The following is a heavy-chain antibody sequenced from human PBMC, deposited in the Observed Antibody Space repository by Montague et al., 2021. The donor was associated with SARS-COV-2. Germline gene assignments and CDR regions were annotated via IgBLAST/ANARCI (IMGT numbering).Heavy chain of an antibody. CDR3: ARVKRGYYYGLGVSAHFDY. D-gene: IGHD3-10*01. V-gene: IGHV4-59*10. J-gene: IGHJ4*02. Sequence: SETLSLTCAVYGGSFTNHYWSWIRQPAGKGLEWIGRMHFTGETNFSPFFSSRLTMSADTSKNQFSLKLSSVTAADTAVYYCARVKRGYYYGLGVSAHFDYWGQGTLVTVSS. CDR1: GGSFTNHY. CDR2: MHFTGET.